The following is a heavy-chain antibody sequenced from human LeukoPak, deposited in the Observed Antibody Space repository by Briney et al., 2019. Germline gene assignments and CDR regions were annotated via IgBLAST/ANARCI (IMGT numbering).Heavy chain of an antibody. J-gene: IGHJ6*02. Sequence: GGSLRLSCEASGFTFSNYAMSWVRQAPGKGLEWVSYISSSGSTIYYADSVKGRFTISRDNAQNSLYLQMNSLRAEDTAVYYCAREHEGRVVAATPKDYYYYYGMDVWGQGTTVTVSS. CDR1: GFTFSNYA. CDR3: AREHEGRVVAATPKDYYYYYGMDV. V-gene: IGHV3-11*01. CDR2: ISSSGSTI. D-gene: IGHD2-15*01.